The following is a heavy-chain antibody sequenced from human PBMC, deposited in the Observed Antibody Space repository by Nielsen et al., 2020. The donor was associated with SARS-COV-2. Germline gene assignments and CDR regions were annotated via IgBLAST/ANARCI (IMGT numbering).Heavy chain of an antibody. Sequence: GESLKISCAASGFTFSNYDIHWARQAPGKGLEWVAFIRYDGSDKYYADSVKGRFMISRDNSKNTLYLQMNSLRAEDTAVYYCATVAEYSSTFDYWGQGTLVTVSS. J-gene: IGHJ4*02. CDR3: ATVAEYSSTFDY. CDR2: IRYDGSDK. CDR1: GFTFSNYD. V-gene: IGHV3-30*02. D-gene: IGHD6-6*01.